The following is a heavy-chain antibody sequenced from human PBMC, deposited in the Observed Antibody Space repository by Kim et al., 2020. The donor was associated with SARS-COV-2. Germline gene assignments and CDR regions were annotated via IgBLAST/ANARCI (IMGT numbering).Heavy chain of an antibody. CDR1: GFTFSSYG. D-gene: IGHD6-6*01. Sequence: GGSLRLSCAASGFTFSSYGMHWVRQAPGKGLEWVAVIWYDGSNKYYADSVKGRFTISRDNSKNTLYLQMNSLRAEDTAVYYCARDSALREYSSTNYYYGMDVWGQGTTVTVSS. CDR3: ARDSALREYSSTNYYYGMDV. J-gene: IGHJ6*02. CDR2: IWYDGSNK. V-gene: IGHV3-33*01.